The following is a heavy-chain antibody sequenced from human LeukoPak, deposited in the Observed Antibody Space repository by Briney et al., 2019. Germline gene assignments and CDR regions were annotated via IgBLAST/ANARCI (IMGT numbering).Heavy chain of an antibody. Sequence: SVKVSCKASGSTFSSYAYSWVRLAPAQGLELMGRIIPILGIANYAQKFQGRVTITADKSTSTDYMELSSLRSEDTGVYYCARSDSMDVWGQGTTVTVSS. CDR3: ARSDSMDV. V-gene: IGHV1-69*04. D-gene: IGHD2-15*01. CDR2: IIPILGIA. CDR1: GSTFSSYA. J-gene: IGHJ6*02.